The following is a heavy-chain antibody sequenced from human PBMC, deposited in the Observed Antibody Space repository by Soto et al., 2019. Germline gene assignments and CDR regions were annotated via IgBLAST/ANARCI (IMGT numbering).Heavy chain of an antibody. CDR1: GGSFSSGDYF. J-gene: IGHJ6*02. CDR2: IYYSGST. Sequence: SDALSLTCTVSGGSFSSGDYFWSWLRQSPGKRLAWIVYIYYSGSTNYTPSLKSRATISVDTSKSQVSLTLTSMTAADAALYYCARSPNYYYYGFDVWGQGTAVTASS. V-gene: IGHV4-61*08. D-gene: IGHD3-10*01. CDR3: ARSPNYYYYGFDV.